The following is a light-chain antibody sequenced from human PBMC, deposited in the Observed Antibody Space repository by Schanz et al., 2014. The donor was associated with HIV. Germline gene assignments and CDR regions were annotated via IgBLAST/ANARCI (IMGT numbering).Light chain of an antibody. CDR1: SSNIGTGYD. CDR2: GYS. V-gene: IGLV1-40*01. Sequence: QSVLAQPLSVSGAPGQRVTISCTGSSSNIGTGYDVHWYQVLPGIAPKLLILGYSNRPSGVPDRFSGSKSDSSASLTITGLQPEDEADYYCAAWDESLNGRVFGGGTKLTVL. J-gene: IGLJ3*02. CDR3: AAWDESLNGRV.